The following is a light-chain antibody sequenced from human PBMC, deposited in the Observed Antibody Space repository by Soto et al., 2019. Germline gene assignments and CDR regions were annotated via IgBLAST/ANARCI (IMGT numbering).Light chain of an antibody. Sequence: EIVLTQSPGTLSLSPGERATLSCRASQSVGDNYLAWYQQKPGQAPRLVIYGASSRATGIPDRFSGSGSGTDFTLTINRLEPEDFAVYYCQQCFVSRTFGQGTKVDIK. CDR3: QQCFVSRT. CDR1: QSVGDNY. J-gene: IGKJ1*01. V-gene: IGKV3-20*01. CDR2: GAS.